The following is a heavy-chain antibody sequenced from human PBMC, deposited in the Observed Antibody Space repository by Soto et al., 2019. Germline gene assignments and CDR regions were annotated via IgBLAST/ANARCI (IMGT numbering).Heavy chain of an antibody. J-gene: IGHJ6*03. Sequence: EVQLLESGGGLVQPGGSLGLSCAASGFTFSSYAMSWVRQAPGKGLEWVSAISGSGGSTYYADSVKGRFTISRDNSKNTLYLQMNSLRAEDTAVYYCATATTVTSYYYYYYMDVWGKGTTVTVSS. CDR2: ISGSGGST. V-gene: IGHV3-23*01. CDR1: GFTFSSYA. CDR3: ATATTVTSYYYYYYMDV. D-gene: IGHD4-17*01.